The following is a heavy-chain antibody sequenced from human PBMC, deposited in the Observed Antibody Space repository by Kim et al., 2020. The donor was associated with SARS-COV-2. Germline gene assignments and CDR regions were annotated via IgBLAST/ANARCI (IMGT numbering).Heavy chain of an antibody. J-gene: IGHJ4*02. CDR1: GGTFSSYA. CDR2: IIPIFGTA. V-gene: IGHV1-69*13. Sequence: SVKVSCKASGGTFSSYAISWVRQAPGQGLEWMGGIIPIFGTANYAQKFQGRVTITADESTSTAYMELSSLRSEDTAVYYCARERQKFGEDPLFDYWGQGTLVTVSS. D-gene: IGHD3-10*01. CDR3: ARERQKFGEDPLFDY.